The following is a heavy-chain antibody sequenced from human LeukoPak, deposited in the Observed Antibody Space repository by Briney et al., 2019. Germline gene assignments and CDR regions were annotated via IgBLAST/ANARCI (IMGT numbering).Heavy chain of an antibody. J-gene: IGHJ4*02. CDR3: ARGKVLRFLEWLFFDY. Sequence: PGGSLRLSCAASGFTVSSNYMSWVRQAPGKGLEWVSVIYSGGSTYYADSVKGRFTISRDNSKNTLYLQMNSPRAEDTAVYYCARGKVLRFLEWLFFDYWGQGTLVTVSS. CDR1: GFTVSSNY. CDR2: IYSGGST. D-gene: IGHD3-3*01. V-gene: IGHV3-66*02.